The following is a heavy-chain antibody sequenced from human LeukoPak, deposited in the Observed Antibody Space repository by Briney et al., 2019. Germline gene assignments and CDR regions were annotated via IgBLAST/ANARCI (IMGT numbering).Heavy chain of an antibody. J-gene: IGHJ4*02. CDR3: VGGAVARFDY. Sequence: SETLSLTCSVPGGSINSYYWCSIRQPPGKGLEYIGYIHYSGSTNYNPYLKSRVTIPVDKSKHKFSLNLNSMTAEHTTLYYCVGGAVARFDYWGQGTLVTVTS. CDR1: GGSINSYY. CDR2: IHYSGST. D-gene: IGHD6-19*01. V-gene: IGHV4-59*08.